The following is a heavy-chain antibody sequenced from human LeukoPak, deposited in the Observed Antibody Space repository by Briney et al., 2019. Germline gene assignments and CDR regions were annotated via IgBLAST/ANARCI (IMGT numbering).Heavy chain of an antibody. J-gene: IGHJ4*02. CDR2: ISGSGGST. CDR1: GFTFSSYA. D-gene: IGHD3-10*01. CDR3: AKETMVRGVMGIFDY. Sequence: GGSLRLSCAASGFTFSSYAMSWVRQAPGKGMEWVSAISGSGGSTYYADSVKGRFTISRDNSKNTLYLQMNSLRAEDTAVYYCAKETMVRGVMGIFDYWGQGTLVTVSS. V-gene: IGHV3-23*01.